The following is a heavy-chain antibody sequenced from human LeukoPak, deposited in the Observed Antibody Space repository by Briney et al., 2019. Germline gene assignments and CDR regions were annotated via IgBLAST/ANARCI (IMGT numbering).Heavy chain of an antibody. CDR3: ARPDDSESFYRANHY. J-gene: IGHJ4*02. D-gene: IGHD3-10*01. Sequence: GRSLRLSCAASGVSFNSYPMHWVRQAPGKGLEWVAVISNDGNNKYYADSVKGRFTISRDNSNNTLSLQMNGLRVEDTAVYYCARPDDSESFYRANHYWGRGTLVTVS. CDR2: ISNDGNNK. V-gene: IGHV3-30*04. CDR1: GVSFNSYP.